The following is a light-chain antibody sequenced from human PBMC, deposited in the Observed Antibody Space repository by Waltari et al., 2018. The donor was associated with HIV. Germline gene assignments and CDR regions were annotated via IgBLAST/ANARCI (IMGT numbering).Light chain of an antibody. CDR2: EVS. V-gene: IGLV2-14*01. J-gene: IGLJ2*01. CDR1: SSEVGGYND. Sequence: QSALTQPASVSGSPGQSITISCTGTSSEVGGYNDVSWYQHHPGKAPKLMLSEVSNRPSGFSNRFSGSKSGNTASLTISGLQAEDEADYYCSSYSSSITLYVVFGGGTKLTVL. CDR3: SSYSSSITLYVV.